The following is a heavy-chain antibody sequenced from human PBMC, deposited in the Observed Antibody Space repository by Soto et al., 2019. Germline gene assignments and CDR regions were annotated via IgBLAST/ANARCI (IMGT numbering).Heavy chain of an antibody. V-gene: IGHV4-34*01. Sequence: PSETLSLTCAVYVGSFSGYYWSWIRQPPGKGLEWIGEINHSGSTNYNPSLKSRVTISVDTSKNQFSLNLSSVTAADTAVYYCARRFAGGGWIFDYWGQGTLVTVSS. CDR3: ARRFAGGGWIFDY. CDR1: VGSFSGYY. D-gene: IGHD6-19*01. CDR2: INHSGST. J-gene: IGHJ4*02.